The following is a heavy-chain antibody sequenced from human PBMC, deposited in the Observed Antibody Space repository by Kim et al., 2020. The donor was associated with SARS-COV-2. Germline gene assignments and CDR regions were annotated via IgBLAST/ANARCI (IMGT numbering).Heavy chain of an antibody. J-gene: IGHJ4*02. CDR1: GFTFSTYD. Sequence: GGSLRLSCAASGFTFSTYDLHWVRQSPGKGLEWVAVISTDGKTQFYTDSVKGRFTISRDNSKNTLYLQMSSLRTEDTALYYCASDLTLGEPDFFDYWGQGTLVPVFS. D-gene: IGHD3-16*01. CDR3: ASDLTLGEPDFFDY. CDR2: ISTDGKTQ. V-gene: IGHV3-30*04.